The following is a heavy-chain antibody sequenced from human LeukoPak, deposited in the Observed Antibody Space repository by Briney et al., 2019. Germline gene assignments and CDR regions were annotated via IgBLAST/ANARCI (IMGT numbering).Heavy chain of an antibody. CDR2: INYQSATF. J-gene: IGHJ4*02. V-gene: IGHV3-9*01. Sequence: GGSLRLSCAASGFTLDDYGLHWVRQVPGKGLEWVSGINYQSATFDADSVKGRFTISRDNAKSLLFLVMDSLRPEDSALYYCVKDAGIAARPSYFDSWGQGTQVIVSS. CDR3: VKDAGIAARPSYFDS. CDR1: GFTLDDYG. D-gene: IGHD6-6*01.